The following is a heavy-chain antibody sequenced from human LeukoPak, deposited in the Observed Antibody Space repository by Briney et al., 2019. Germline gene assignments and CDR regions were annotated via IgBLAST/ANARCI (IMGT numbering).Heavy chain of an antibody. D-gene: IGHD3-10*01. CDR3: ASGGLRTGFDY. CDR2: ISSSSSYI. V-gene: IGHV3-21*05. J-gene: IGHJ4*02. CDR1: GFTFSSYE. Sequence: MAGGSLRLSCAASGFTFSSYEMNWVRQAPGKGLEWVSYISSSSSYIYYADSMKGRFTISRDNAKNSLYLQVNSLRAEDTAVYYCASGGLRTGFDYWGQGTLVTVSS.